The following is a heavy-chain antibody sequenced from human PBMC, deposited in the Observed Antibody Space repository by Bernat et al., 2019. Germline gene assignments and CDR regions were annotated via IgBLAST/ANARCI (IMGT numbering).Heavy chain of an antibody. Sequence: EVQLVESGGGVVRPGGSLRLSCAASGFTFDDYGMSWVRQAPGKGLEWVSGINWNGGSKGYADSVKGRFTISRDNAKNSLYLQMNSLRAEDTALYYCARKYYYDSSGTQGHFDYWGQGTLVTVSS. J-gene: IGHJ4*02. CDR3: ARKYYYDSSGTQGHFDY. V-gene: IGHV3-20*04. D-gene: IGHD3-22*01. CDR1: GFTFDDYG. CDR2: INWNGGSK.